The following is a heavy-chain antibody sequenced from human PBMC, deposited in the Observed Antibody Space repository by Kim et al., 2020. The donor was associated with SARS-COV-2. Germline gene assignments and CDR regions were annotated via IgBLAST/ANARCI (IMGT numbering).Heavy chain of an antibody. D-gene: IGHD6-6*01. J-gene: IGHJ6*02. CDR2: FYTSGGT. CDR3: ARESNYYGMDV. Sequence: SETLSLTCIVSGDSISTYYWSWIRQPAGKELEWIGRFYTSGGTNYNPSLKSRVTMSVDTSKNHFSLKLSSVTAADTAVYYCARESNYYGMDVWGQGTTV. V-gene: IGHV4-4*07. CDR1: GDSISTYY.